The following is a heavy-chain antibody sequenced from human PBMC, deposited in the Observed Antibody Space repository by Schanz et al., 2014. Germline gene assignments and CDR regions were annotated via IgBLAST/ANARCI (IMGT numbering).Heavy chain of an antibody. Sequence: EVQLLESGGGLVQPGGSLRLSCAVSGFTVSSNYMSWVRQAPGKGLEWVSTVYMSAASTRYADSVKGRFIISRDSSKNTLFLQMNSLRAEDTAVYFCARDGGRDGYNLAFDVWGQGTLVTVSS. J-gene: IGHJ3*01. CDR1: GFTVSSNY. V-gene: IGHV3-53*01. CDR3: ARDGGRDGYNLAFDV. CDR2: VYMSAAST. D-gene: IGHD5-12*01.